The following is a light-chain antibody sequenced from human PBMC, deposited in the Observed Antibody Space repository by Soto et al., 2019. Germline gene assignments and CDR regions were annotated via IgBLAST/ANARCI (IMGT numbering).Light chain of an antibody. J-gene: IGKJ4*01. CDR3: QQRSSWPLT. V-gene: IGKV3-11*01. CDR1: QSVSRY. CDR2: DES. Sequence: EIVLTQSPATLSLSPGERATLSCRASQSVSRYLAWYQQKHGQAPRLGIYDESNRATGIPARFSGSGSGTDFTLTISSLEPEDFAVYYCQQRSSWPLTFGGRTKVEIK.